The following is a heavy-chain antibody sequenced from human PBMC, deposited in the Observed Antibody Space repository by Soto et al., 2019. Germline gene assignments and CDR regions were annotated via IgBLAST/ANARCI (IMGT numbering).Heavy chain of an antibody. CDR2: IYYSGNT. Sequence: SETLSLTCTGSGGSISSYYWRWIRQPPGKGLEWIGYIYYSGNTNYNPSLKSRVTISADTSKNQFSLKLSSVTAADTAVYYCARHLGYCSTTNCYAWFAPWGQGTLVTVS. CDR1: GGSISSYY. V-gene: IGHV4-59*08. D-gene: IGHD2-2*01. J-gene: IGHJ5*02. CDR3: ARHLGYCSTTNCYAWFAP.